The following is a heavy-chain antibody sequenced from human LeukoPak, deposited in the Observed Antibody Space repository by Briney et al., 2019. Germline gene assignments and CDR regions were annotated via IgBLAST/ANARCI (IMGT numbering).Heavy chain of an antibody. Sequence: SVKVSCKASGGTFSSYAISWVRQAPGQGLEWMGGIIPIFGTANCAQKFQGRVTITADESTSTAYKELSSLRSEDTVVYYCARGRVVPVPDYWGQGTLVTVSS. J-gene: IGHJ4*02. CDR3: ARGRVVPVPDY. CDR2: IIPIFGTA. V-gene: IGHV1-69*13. D-gene: IGHD2-2*01. CDR1: GGTFSSYA.